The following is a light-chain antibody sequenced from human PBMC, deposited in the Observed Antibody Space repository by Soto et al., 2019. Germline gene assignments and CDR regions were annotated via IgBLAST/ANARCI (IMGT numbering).Light chain of an antibody. V-gene: IGKV3-15*01. CDR2: GAS. Sequence: EIVMTQSPATLSVSPGERATLSCRASQSVSSNLAWYQQKPGQAPRLLIYGASTRATGIPARFSGSGSGTECTLTISSLQSEDFAVYYCQQYNNWPQTFGQGTXVDIK. CDR1: QSVSSN. J-gene: IGKJ1*01. CDR3: QQYNNWPQT.